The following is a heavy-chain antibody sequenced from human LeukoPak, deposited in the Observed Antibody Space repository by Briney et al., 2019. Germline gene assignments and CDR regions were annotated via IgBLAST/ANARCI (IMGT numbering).Heavy chain of an antibody. Sequence: SGTLSLTCAVSGGSISSSSYYWGWLRQPPGKGLEWLGSIYYSGSTYYNPSLKSRVTISVDTSKNQFSLKLSSVTAADTAVYYCARHVYYGSGVYYFDYWGQGTLVTVSS. CDR2: IYYSGST. CDR3: ARHVYYGSGVYYFDY. CDR1: GGSISSSSYY. J-gene: IGHJ4*02. V-gene: IGHV4-39*01. D-gene: IGHD3-10*01.